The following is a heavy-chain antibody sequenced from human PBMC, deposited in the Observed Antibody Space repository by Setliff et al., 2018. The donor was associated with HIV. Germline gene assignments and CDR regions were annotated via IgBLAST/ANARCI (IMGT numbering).Heavy chain of an antibody. CDR1: GFTVSSNY. Sequence: GGSLRLSCAASGFTVSSNYMSWVRQAPGKGLEWVSIMYSGGSTYYADSVKGRFTISRDNSKNTLYLQMKTLRVEDTAVYYCARDPPGIAVAGTDIWGQGAMVTV. D-gene: IGHD6-19*01. V-gene: IGHV3-53*01. CDR3: ARDPPGIAVAGTDI. CDR2: MYSGGST. J-gene: IGHJ3*02.